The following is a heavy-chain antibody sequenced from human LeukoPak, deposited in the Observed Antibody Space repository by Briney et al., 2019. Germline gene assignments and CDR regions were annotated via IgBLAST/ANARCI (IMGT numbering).Heavy chain of an antibody. CDR3: AREPERYYDSSGYYPFDY. J-gene: IGHJ4*02. D-gene: IGHD3-22*01. CDR2: ISAYNGNT. V-gene: IGHV1-18*01. CDR1: GYTFTSYG. Sequence: ASVKVSCKASGYTFTSYGISWVRQAPGQGLEWMGWISAYNGNTNYAQKLQGRVTMTTDTSTSTAYMELRSLRSDDTAVYYCAREPERYYDSSGYYPFDYWGQGTLVTVSS.